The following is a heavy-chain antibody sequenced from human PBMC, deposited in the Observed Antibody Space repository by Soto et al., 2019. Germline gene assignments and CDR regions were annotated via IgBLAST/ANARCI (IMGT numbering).Heavy chain of an antibody. V-gene: IGHV4-59*01. CDR2: IYYSGST. J-gene: IGHJ3*02. Sequence: SETLSLTCTVSGGSTSSYYWSWIRQPPGKGLEWIGYIYYSGSTNYNPSLKSRVTISVDTSKNQFSLKLSSVTAADTAVYYCARDRDAFDIWGQGTMVTVSS. CDR3: ARDRDAFDI. CDR1: GGSTSSYY.